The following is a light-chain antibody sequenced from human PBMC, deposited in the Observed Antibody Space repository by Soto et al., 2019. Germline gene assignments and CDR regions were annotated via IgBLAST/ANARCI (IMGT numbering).Light chain of an antibody. V-gene: IGLV2-14*01. Sequence: QSALTQPASVSGSPGQSIAISCTGTRSDVGAYNYVSWYQQHPGKAPKLMISEVTNRPSGVSDRFSGSKSGNTASLNISGLQAEDEADYYCISYTGSSTSYVFGTGTKVTVL. CDR3: ISYTGSSTSYV. J-gene: IGLJ1*01. CDR2: EVT. CDR1: RSDVGAYNY.